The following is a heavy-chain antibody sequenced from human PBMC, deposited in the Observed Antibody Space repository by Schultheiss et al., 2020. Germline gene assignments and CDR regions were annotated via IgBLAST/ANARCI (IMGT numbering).Heavy chain of an antibody. CDR3: AREPRTGTPGGYAFDI. CDR2: IYYSGST. V-gene: IGHV4-31*03. Sequence: SETLSLTCTVSGGSISSGGYYWSWIRQHPGKGLEWIGYIYYSGSTYYNPSLKSRVTISVDTSKNQFPLKLSSVTAADTAVYYCAREPRTGTPGGYAFDIWGQGTMVTVSS. D-gene: IGHD1-7*01. CDR1: GGSISSGGYY. J-gene: IGHJ3*02.